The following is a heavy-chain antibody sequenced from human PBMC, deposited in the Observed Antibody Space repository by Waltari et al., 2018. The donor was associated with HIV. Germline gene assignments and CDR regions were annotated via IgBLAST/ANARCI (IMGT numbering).Heavy chain of an antibody. D-gene: IGHD6-19*01. CDR1: GGSISSYY. CDR2: IYYSGST. CDR3: ARGTVAGTFS. V-gene: IGHV4-59*01. J-gene: IGHJ5*02. Sequence: QVQLQESGPGLVKPSETLSLTCTVSGGSISSYYWSWIRQPPGKGLEWIGYIYYSGSTNYNPSLKSRVTISVDTSKNQFSLKLSSVTAADTAVYYCARGTVAGTFSWGQGTLVTVSS.